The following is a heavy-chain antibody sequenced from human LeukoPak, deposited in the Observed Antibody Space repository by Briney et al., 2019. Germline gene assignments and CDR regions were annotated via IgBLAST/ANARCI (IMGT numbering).Heavy chain of an antibody. CDR2: IYHSGST. V-gene: IGHV4-38-2*02. Sequence: SETLSLTCTVSGYSISSGYYWGWIRQPPGKGLEWIGSIYHSGSTYYNPSLKSRVTISVDTSKNQFSLKLSSVTAADTAVYYCARGRRSYGSGSIKLNNWFDPWGQGTLVTVSS. J-gene: IGHJ5*02. CDR3: ARGRRSYGSGSIKLNNWFDP. CDR1: GYSISSGYY. D-gene: IGHD3-10*01.